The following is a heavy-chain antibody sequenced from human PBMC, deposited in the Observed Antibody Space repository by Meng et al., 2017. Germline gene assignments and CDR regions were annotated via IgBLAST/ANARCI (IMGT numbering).Heavy chain of an antibody. Sequence: SLIISCAASGFTFSSYAMHWVRPAPGKGLEWVAVISYDGSNKYYANSVKGRFTISRDNSKNTLYLQMNSLRAEDTAVYYCASFYDYPNWFDPWGQGTLVTVSS. J-gene: IGHJ5*02. V-gene: IGHV3-30*01. CDR2: ISYDGSNK. D-gene: IGHD5-12*01. CDR3: ASFYDYPNWFDP. CDR1: GFTFSSYA.